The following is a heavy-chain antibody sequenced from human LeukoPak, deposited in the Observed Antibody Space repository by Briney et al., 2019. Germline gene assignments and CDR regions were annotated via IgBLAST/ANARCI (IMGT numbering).Heavy chain of an antibody. CDR1: GFTFTSSA. CDR2: IVVGSGNT. J-gene: IGHJ4*02. Sequence: GTSVKVSCKASGFTFTSSAMRWVRQARGQRLEWIGWIVVGSGNTNYAQKFQERVTITRGMSTSTAYMELSSLRSEDTAVYYCAAALSWYVDGALDYWGQGTLVTVSS. CDR3: AAALSWYVDGALDY. V-gene: IGHV1-58*02. D-gene: IGHD6-13*01.